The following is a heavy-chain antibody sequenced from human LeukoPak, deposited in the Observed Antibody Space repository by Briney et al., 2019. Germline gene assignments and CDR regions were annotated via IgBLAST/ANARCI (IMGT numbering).Heavy chain of an antibody. V-gene: IGHV1-2*02. CDR3: ARELVATMVDY. CDR1: GYTFTSYG. CDR2: INPNSGGT. D-gene: IGHD5-12*01. Sequence: ASVKVSCKASGYTFTSYGISWVRQAPGQGLEWMGWINPNSGGTKYAQKFQGRVTMTRDTSITTAYMELSRLRSDDTAVYYCARELVATMVDYWGQGTLVTVSS. J-gene: IGHJ4*02.